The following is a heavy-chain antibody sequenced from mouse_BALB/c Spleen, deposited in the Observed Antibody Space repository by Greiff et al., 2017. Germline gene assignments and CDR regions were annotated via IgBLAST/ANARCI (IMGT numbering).Heavy chain of an antibody. Sequence: VQLKQSGPELVKPGASVKIPCKASGYTFTDYNMDWVKQSHGKSLEWIGDINPNNGGTIYNQKFKGKATLTVDKSSSTAYMELRSLTSEDTAVYYCARREEGYYYGSSYYYAMDYWGQGTSVTVSA. J-gene: IGHJ4*01. CDR1: GYTFTDYN. D-gene: IGHD1-1*01. V-gene: IGHV1-18*01. CDR2: INPNNGGT. CDR3: ARREEGYYYGSSYYYAMDY.